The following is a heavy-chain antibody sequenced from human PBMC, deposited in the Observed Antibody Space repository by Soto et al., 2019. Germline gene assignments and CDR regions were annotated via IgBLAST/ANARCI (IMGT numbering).Heavy chain of an antibody. J-gene: IGHJ4*02. V-gene: IGHV3-53*02. CDR3: GRGSSDSDGILRVDY. CDR2: IYSGGNT. Sequence: EVQLVETGGGLIQPGESLRLSCAASGFTVSTNYMSWVRQAPGKGLEWVSVIYSGGNTYYADSAKGRFSMSRDKSKNTLFLQMNGLRAEDTAVYYCGRGSSDSDGILRVDYWGQGTLVTVSS. CDR1: GFTVSTNY. D-gene: IGHD2-2*01.